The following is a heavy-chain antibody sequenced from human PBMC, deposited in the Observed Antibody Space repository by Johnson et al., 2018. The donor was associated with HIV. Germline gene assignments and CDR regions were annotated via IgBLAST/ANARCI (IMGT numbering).Heavy chain of an antibody. CDR1: GLTFSSYG. J-gene: IGHJ3*02. CDR2: ISYDGSNK. V-gene: IGHV3-30*18. CDR3: AKDSNRWEQLAYAFDI. Sequence: QVQLVESGGGVVQPGRSLRLSCAASGLTFSSYGMHWVRQAPGKGLEWVALISYDGSNKYYADSVKGQFTISRDNSKNTLYLQMNSLRADDTAVYYCAKDSNRWEQLAYAFDIWGQGTMVTVSS. D-gene: IGHD6-6*01.